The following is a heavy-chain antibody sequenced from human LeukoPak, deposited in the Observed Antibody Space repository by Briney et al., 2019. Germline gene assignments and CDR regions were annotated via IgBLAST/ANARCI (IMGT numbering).Heavy chain of an antibody. V-gene: IGHV3-21*01. Sequence: PGGSLRLSCAASGFTFTDYTINWVRQAPGKGLEWLSCISSSKTFIHYADSVRGRFTSSRGNAKNSVYLQMNSLRAEDTAVYYCVRDRHWLAFDYWGQGTLVTVSS. CDR1: GFTFTDYT. D-gene: IGHD6-19*01. J-gene: IGHJ4*02. CDR3: VRDRHWLAFDY. CDR2: ISSSKTFI.